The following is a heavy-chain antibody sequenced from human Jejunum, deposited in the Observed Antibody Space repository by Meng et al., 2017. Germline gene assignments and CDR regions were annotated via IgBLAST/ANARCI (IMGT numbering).Heavy chain of an antibody. V-gene: IGHV3-74*01. J-gene: IGHJ3*02. CDR1: GFTFSYYW. CDR2: INNDGSST. CDR3: ARDSGRGLYYYDSSSYYGDAFDI. Sequence: GESLKISCAASGFTFSYYWMHWVRQAPGKGLAWVSRINNDGSSTRYADSGKGRFTISRDNAKNTLYLQMDSLRAEDTAVYFCARDSGRGLYYYDSSSYYGDAFDIWGHGTTVTVSS. D-gene: IGHD3-22*01.